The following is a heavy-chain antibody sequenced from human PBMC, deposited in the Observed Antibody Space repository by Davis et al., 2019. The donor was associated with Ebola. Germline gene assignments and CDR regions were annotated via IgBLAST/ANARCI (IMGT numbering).Heavy chain of an antibody. CDR2: ISGSGGST. J-gene: IGHJ6*02. Sequence: GESLKISCAASGFTFSSYAMSWVRQAPGKGLEWVSAISGSGGSTYYADSVKGRFTISRDNSKNTLYLQMNSLRAEDTAVYYCARDLWFGELSAYYYYYGMDVWGQGTTVTVSS. D-gene: IGHD3-10*01. CDR1: GFTFSSYA. V-gene: IGHV3-23*01. CDR3: ARDLWFGELSAYYYYYGMDV.